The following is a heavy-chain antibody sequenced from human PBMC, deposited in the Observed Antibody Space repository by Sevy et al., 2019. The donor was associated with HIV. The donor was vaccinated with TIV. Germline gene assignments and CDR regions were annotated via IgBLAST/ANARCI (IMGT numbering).Heavy chain of an antibody. CDR3: ACDGAYYGGDY. CDR1: GFTFSSYW. V-gene: IGHV3-74*01. J-gene: IGHJ4*02. D-gene: IGHD3-10*01. Sequence: GGSLRRSCAASGFTFSSYWMHWVRQAPGKGLVWVSRINSDGSSTNYADSVKGRFSISRDNAKNTLYLQMNSLRPEDTAGYFCACDGAYYGGDYWGQGTLVTVSS. CDR2: INSDGSST.